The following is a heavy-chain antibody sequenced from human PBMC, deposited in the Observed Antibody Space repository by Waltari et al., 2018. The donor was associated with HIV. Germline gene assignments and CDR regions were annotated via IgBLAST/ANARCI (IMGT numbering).Heavy chain of an antibody. CDR3: AHRLEGPLNYYYDSSGYTDAFDI. V-gene: IGHV2-5*02. Sequence: QITLKESGPTLVKPTQTLTLTCTFSGFSLTTSGVGVGWIRQPPGKALEWLALIYWDDDKRYSPSLKSRLTISKDTSKTQVVLTMTNMDPVDTATYYCAHRLEGPLNYYYDSSGYTDAFDIWGQGTMVTVSS. CDR2: IYWDDDK. D-gene: IGHD3-22*01. J-gene: IGHJ3*02. CDR1: GFSLTTSGVG.